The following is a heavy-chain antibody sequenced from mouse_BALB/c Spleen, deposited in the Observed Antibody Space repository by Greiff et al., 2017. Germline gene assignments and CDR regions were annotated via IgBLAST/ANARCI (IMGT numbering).Heavy chain of an antibody. CDR1: GYSFTSYW. J-gene: IGHJ2*01. D-gene: IGHD2-1*01. CDR3: ASRGLLWSQREGYFDY. Sequence: QVQLQQSGPQLVRPGASVKISCKASGYSFTSYWMHWVKQRPGQGLEWIGMIDPSDSETRLNQKFKDKATLTVDKSSSTAYMQLSSPTSEDSAVYYCASRGLLWSQREGYFDYWGQGTTLTVSS. V-gene: IGHV1S127*01. CDR2: IDPSDSET.